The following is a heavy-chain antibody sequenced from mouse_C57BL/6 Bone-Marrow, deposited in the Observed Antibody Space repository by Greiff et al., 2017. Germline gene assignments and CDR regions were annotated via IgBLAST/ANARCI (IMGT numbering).Heavy chain of an antibody. CDR3: AKGFDY. CDR2: IYPRSGNT. J-gene: IGHJ2*01. Sequence: QVQLQQSGAELARPGASVKLSCKASGYTFTSYGIRWVQQTTGQGLEWIGEIYPRSGNTYYTAKFKGQATLTADKSSSTAYMELRSLTSEDTAVYFCAKGFDYWGQGTTLTVSS. V-gene: IGHV1-81*01. CDR1: GYTFTSYG.